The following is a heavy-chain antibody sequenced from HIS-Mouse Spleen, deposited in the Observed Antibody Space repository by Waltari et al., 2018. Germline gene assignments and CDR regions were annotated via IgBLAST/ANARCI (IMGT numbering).Heavy chain of an antibody. V-gene: IGHV4-39*07. CDR3: ARAITGDAFDI. CDR1: GGPISSSSYY. Sequence: QLQLQESGPGLVKPAETLSLTCTVPGGPISSSSYYWGWIRQPPGKGLEWIGIIYYSGSTYYNPSLKSRVTISVDTSKNQFSLKLSSVTAADTAVYYCARAITGDAFDIWGQGTMVTVSS. CDR2: IYYSGST. J-gene: IGHJ3*02. D-gene: IGHD1-20*01.